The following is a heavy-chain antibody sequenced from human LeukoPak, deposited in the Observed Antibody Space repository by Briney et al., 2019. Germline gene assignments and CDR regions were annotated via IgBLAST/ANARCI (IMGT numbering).Heavy chain of an antibody. CDR3: ASDGSGYYFGAFDI. D-gene: IGHD3-22*01. V-gene: IGHV4-4*07. J-gene: IGHJ3*02. CDR1: GGSISSYY. CDR2: IYTSGST. Sequence: PSETLSLTCTVSGGSISSYYWSWIRQPAGKGLEWIGRIYTSGSTNYNPSLKSRVTMSVDTSKNQFSLKLSSATAADTAVYYCASDGSGYYFGAFDIWGQGTMVTVSS.